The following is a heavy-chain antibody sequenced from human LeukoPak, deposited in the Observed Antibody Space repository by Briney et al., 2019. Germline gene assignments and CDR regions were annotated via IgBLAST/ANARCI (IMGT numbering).Heavy chain of an antibody. CDR3: ARDGTAAGLYFDL. CDR2: IRQDGGEK. V-gene: IGHV3-7*01. D-gene: IGHD6-13*01. Sequence: GGSLRLSCAVSGFTFGSYWMNWVRQAPGKGLEWVASIRQDGGEKSYVDSVKGRFTISRDNTKNSLYLQINSLRAEDTAVYYCARDGTAAGLYFDLWGQGTLVTVSS. J-gene: IGHJ4*01. CDR1: GFTFGSYW.